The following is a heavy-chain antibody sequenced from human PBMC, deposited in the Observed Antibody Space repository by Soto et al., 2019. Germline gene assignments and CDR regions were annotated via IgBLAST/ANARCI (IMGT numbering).Heavy chain of an antibody. V-gene: IGHV3-53*01. CDR1: GLTVSGTKY. CDR2: LYDVFGS. J-gene: IGHJ3*01. D-gene: IGHD1-1*01. CDR3: ASWREREHAFDV. Sequence: DVQLVESGGGLIQPGESLRLSCVAFGLTVSGTKYVAWVRQAPGKGLEWVSALYDVFGSFYADSVKGRFTTSSDRSRSTVYLQMNDLRPDDTAVYYCASWREREHAFDVWGQRTAVIVSP.